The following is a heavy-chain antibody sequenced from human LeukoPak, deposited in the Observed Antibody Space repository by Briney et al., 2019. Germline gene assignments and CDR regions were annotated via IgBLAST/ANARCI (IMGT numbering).Heavy chain of an antibody. CDR2: IYYSGST. CDR1: GGSISSYY. CDR3: ARGDYYYDSSGCDIAEYFQH. Sequence: SETLSLTCTVSGGSISSYYWSWIRQPPGKGLEWIGYIYYSGSTNYNPSLKSRVTISVDTSKNQFSLKLSSVTAADTAVYYCARGDYYYDSSGCDIAEYFQHWGQGTLVTVSS. V-gene: IGHV4-59*01. J-gene: IGHJ1*01. D-gene: IGHD3-22*01.